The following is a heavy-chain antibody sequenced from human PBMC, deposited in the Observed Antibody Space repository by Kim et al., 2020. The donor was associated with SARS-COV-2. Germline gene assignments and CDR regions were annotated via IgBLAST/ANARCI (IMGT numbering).Heavy chain of an antibody. CDR3: ARGRYNWNYALIDY. V-gene: IGHV6-1*01. D-gene: IGHD1-7*01. Sequence: AVSVKSRITINPDTSKNQFSLQLNSVTPEDTAVYYCARGRYNWNYALIDYWGQGTLVTVSS. J-gene: IGHJ4*02.